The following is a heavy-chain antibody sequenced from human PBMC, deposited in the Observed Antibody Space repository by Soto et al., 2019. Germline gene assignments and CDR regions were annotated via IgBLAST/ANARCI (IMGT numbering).Heavy chain of an antibody. CDR3: AKATATGGGAFDF. V-gene: IGHV3-23*01. CDR2: ILVDGRT. CDR1: GYNFPTYW. J-gene: IGHJ3*01. Sequence: PGESLKISCKGSGYNFPTYWIAWVRQAPGKGLEWVSTILVDGRTFYVDSVKGRFTISRDNSRNTVYLQMNSLTAGDTALYYCAKATATGGGAFDFCGQGTMVTVSS. D-gene: IGHD2-8*02.